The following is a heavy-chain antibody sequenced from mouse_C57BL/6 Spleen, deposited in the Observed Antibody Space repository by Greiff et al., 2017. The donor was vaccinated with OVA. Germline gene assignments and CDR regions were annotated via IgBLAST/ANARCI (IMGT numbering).Heavy chain of an antibody. CDR1: GFTFSNYW. Sequence: EVKLVESGGGLVQPGGSMKLSCVASGFTFSNYWMNWVRQSPEKGLEWVAQIRLKSDNYATHYAESVKGRFTISRDDSKSSVYLQMNNLRAEDTGIYYCTGLLYGWYFDVWGTGTTVTVSS. D-gene: IGHD1-1*01. J-gene: IGHJ1*03. CDR3: TGLLYGWYFDV. V-gene: IGHV6-3*01. CDR2: IRLKSDNYAT.